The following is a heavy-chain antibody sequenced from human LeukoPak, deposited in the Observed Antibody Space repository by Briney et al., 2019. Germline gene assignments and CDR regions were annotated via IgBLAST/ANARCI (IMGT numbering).Heavy chain of an antibody. CDR3: ARGEWLAPTY. CDR1: GFIFSDYY. D-gene: IGHD6-19*01. CDR2: ISGSGSDT. Sequence: GGSLRLSCAASGFIFSDYYMTWIRQAPGKGLEWLSYISGSGSDTNYADSVKGRFTTSRDNAKNTLYLQMNSLRAEDTAVYYCARGEWLAPTYWGQGTLVTVSS. V-gene: IGHV3-11*06. J-gene: IGHJ4*02.